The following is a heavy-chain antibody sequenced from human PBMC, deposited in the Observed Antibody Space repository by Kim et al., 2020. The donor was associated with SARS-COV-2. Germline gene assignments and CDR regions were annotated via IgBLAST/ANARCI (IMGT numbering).Heavy chain of an antibody. CDR3: AKEGYYGSGSYPDF. CDR1: GFTFSSYG. Sequence: GGSLRLSCAASGFTFSSYGMHWVRQAPAKGLEWVAVISYTGSSQNYVDSVKGRFTISRDNSKNTLYLQMNSVRAEDTALYYCAKEGYYGSGSYPDFWGQGTLVTVSS. CDR2: ISYTGSSQ. J-gene: IGHJ4*02. V-gene: IGHV3-30*18. D-gene: IGHD3-10*01.